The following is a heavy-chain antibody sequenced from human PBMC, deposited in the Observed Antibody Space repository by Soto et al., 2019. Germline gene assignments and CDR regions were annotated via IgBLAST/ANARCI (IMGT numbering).Heavy chain of an antibody. J-gene: IGHJ4*02. CDR3: VRYYLGDGSGSFDH. CDR2: ISHGESP. V-gene: IGHV4-4*02. CDR1: GDSICSSNW. D-gene: IGHD6-19*01. Sequence: QVQLQESGPGLVRPSGTLSLTCSVSGDSICSSNWWSWVRQSPGRGLEWIGEISHGESPKYNPSFESRITISEDESNNQFSLDLRSVTAADTAIYYCVRYYLGDGSGSFDHWGQGILVTVSS.